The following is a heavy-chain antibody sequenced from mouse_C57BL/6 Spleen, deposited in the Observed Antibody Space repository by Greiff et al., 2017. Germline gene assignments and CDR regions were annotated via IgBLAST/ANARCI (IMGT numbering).Heavy chain of an antibody. V-gene: IGHV10-3*01. Sequence: VQLQQSGGGLVQPKGSLKLSCAASGFTFNTYAMHWVRQAPGKGLEWFARIISKSSNYATYYADSVKYRFTISRDDSQSMLYLQMNNLNTEDTAMYYCVRGYYGSSSCDYWGQGTTLTVSS. CDR1: GFTFNTYA. D-gene: IGHD1-1*01. CDR2: IISKSSNYAT. J-gene: IGHJ2*01. CDR3: VRGYYGSSSCDY.